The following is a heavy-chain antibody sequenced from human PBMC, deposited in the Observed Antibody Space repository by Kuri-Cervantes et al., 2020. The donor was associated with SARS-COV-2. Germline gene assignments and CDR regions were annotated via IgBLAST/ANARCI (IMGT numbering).Heavy chain of an antibody. CDR3: ARDWRTNGVGWGFDP. D-gene: IGHD2-8*01. CDR2: INHSGST. Sequence: SETLSLTCAVYGGSFSGYYWSWIRQPPGKGLEWIGEINHSGSTNYNPSLKSRVTISVDTSKNQFSLQLNSVTPEDTAVYYCARDWRTNGVGWGFDPWGQGTLVTVYS. J-gene: IGHJ5*02. CDR1: GGSFSGYY. V-gene: IGHV4-34*01.